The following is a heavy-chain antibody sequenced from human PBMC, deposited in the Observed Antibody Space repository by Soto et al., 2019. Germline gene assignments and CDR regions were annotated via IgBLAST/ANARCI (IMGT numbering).Heavy chain of an antibody. CDR2: IYTSGST. CDR1: RGSISSYY. D-gene: IGHD6-13*01. J-gene: IGHJ5*02. Sequence: SETLSLTCTVSRGSISSYYWSWIRQPAGKGLEWIGRIYTSGSTNYNPSLKSRVTMSVDTSKNQFSLKLSSVTAADTAVYYCARMRDSSSWYWFDPWGQGTLVTVSS. CDR3: ARMRDSSSWYWFDP. V-gene: IGHV4-4*07.